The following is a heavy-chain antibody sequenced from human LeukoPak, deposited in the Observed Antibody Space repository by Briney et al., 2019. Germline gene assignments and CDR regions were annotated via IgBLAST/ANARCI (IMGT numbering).Heavy chain of an antibody. J-gene: IGHJ5*02. Sequence: PSETLSLTCTVSGGSISSGGYYWSWIRQHPGKGLEGIGYIYYSGSTYYNPSLKSRVTISVDTSKNQFSLKLSSVTAADTTVYYCARDWVGDYAIDPWGQGTLVTVSS. V-gene: IGHV4-31*03. CDR2: IYYSGST. CDR1: GGSISSGGYY. D-gene: IGHD4-17*01. CDR3: ARDWVGDYAIDP.